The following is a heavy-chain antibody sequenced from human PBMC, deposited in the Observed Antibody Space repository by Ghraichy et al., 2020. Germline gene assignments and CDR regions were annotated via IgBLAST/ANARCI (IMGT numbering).Heavy chain of an antibody. D-gene: IGHD2-15*01. CDR1: GDSISSYY. Sequence: LSLTCTVSGDSISSYYWSWIRQSAGKGLEWIGRIYTSGNPDYNPSLKSRVTMSVDTSKNQFFLKLSSVTAADTAVYFCARVSRYCSGGDCYSDGVLDYWGQGTLVTVSS. CDR3: ARVSRYCSGGDCYSDGVLDY. J-gene: IGHJ4*02. V-gene: IGHV4-4*07. CDR2: IYTSGNP.